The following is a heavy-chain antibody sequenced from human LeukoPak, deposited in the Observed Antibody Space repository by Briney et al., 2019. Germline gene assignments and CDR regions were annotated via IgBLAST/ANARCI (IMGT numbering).Heavy chain of an antibody. V-gene: IGHV5-51*01. J-gene: IGHJ5*02. CDR2: IYPGDSDT. Sequence: GESLKISCKGSGYSFTSYWIAWARQMPGKGLEWMGIIYPGDSDTRYSPSFQGQVTISADKSITIVYLQWSSLKASDTAMYFCARSDSATLNWFDPWGQGALVTVSS. CDR1: GYSFTSYW. CDR3: ARSDSATLNWFDP. D-gene: IGHD6-25*01.